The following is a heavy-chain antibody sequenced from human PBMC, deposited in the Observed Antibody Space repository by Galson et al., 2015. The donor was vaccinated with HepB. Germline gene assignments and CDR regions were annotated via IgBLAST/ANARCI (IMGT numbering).Heavy chain of an antibody. J-gene: IGHJ4*02. CDR3: ATSPGDHWSGHNYYFDY. V-gene: IGHV3-21*01. Sequence: GLEWVSSISGDSRYIYYADSVKGRFTMSRDNAKNSVFLQMNSLRAEDTAVYYCATSPGDHWSGHNYYFDYWGQGTLVTVSS. D-gene: IGHD3-3*01. CDR2: ISGDSRYI.